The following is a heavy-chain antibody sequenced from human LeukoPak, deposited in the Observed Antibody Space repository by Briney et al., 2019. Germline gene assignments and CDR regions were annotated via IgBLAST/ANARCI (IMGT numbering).Heavy chain of an antibody. V-gene: IGHV3-30*04. CDR2: ISYDGSNK. CDR1: GFTFSSYA. J-gene: IGHJ5*02. CDR3: AKTRSGYSYGNNWFDP. Sequence: GGSLRLSCAASGFTFSSYAMHWVRQTPGKGLEWVAVISYDGSNKYYADSVKVRFTISRDNSKNTLYLQMNSLRAEDTAVYYCAKTRSGYSYGNNWFDPWGQGTLVTVSS. D-gene: IGHD5-18*01.